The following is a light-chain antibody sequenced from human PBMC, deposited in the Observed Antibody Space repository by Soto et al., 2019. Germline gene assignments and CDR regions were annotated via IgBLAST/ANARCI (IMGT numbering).Light chain of an antibody. V-gene: IGKV4-1*01. J-gene: IGKJ5*01. CDR1: QSVLYTSNNKNY. CDR3: QQYYSTPIT. CDR2: WAS. Sequence: DLLMTHSPDSLAVSLGERATINCKSSQSVLYTSNNKNYLAWYQQKPGQPPKLLIYWASTRESGVPDRFSGRGSGTDFTLTISSLQAEDVAVYYCQQYYSTPITFGQGTRLEIK.